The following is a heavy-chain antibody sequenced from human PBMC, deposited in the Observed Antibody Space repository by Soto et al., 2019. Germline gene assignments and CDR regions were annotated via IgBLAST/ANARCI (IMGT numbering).Heavy chain of an antibody. D-gene: IGHD1-26*01. Sequence: QVQLVQSGAEVKKPGASVKVSCKASGYTFTSYGISWVRQAPGQGLEWMGWISAYNGNTNYAQKLQGRVTRTTDTSTSTAHMEMRSMRSDATAVYYCARDPLVRHPWEGMDVWGQGTTVTVSS. V-gene: IGHV1-18*01. J-gene: IGHJ6*02. CDR1: GYTFTSYG. CDR3: ARDPLVRHPWEGMDV. CDR2: ISAYNGNT.